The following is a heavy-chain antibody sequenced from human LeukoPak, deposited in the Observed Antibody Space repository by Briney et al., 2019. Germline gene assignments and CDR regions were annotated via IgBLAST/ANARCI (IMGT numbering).Heavy chain of an antibody. V-gene: IGHV1-8*02. Sequence: ASVRVSCKTSGYTFSTYDINWLREAAGQGLEWMGWMNPNRANTRFAQKLQGRASITRDTSTATPYLEKSRLTYEDTAAYNCARAIRYQLLSDYWGQGTLVTVSS. CDR2: MNPNRANT. J-gene: IGHJ4*02. CDR1: GYTFSTYD. CDR3: ARAIRYQLLSDY. D-gene: IGHD2-2*01.